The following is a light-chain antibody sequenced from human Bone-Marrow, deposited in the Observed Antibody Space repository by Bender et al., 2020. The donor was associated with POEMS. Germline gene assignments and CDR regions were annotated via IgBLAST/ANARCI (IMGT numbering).Light chain of an antibody. Sequence: QPGLTQTASVSGSPGQSVTISCTGTSSDIGGSNYVSWYQQHPGKVPKVMIYEVSKRPSGVPDRFSGSKSGSTASLTVSGLQPEDEADYYCQVWHSGDQPYVFGTGTKVTVL. CDR1: SSDIGGSNY. CDR2: EVS. V-gene: IGLV2-8*01. J-gene: IGLJ1*01. CDR3: QVWHSGDQPYV.